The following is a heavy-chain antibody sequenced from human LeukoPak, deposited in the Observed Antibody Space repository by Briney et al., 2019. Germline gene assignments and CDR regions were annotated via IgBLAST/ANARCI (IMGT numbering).Heavy chain of an antibody. V-gene: IGHV5-51*01. CDR3: ARAGGWDIVATIFPYYFDY. D-gene: IGHD5-12*01. CDR1: GYSFTSYW. J-gene: IGHJ4*02. CDR2: IYPGDSDT. Sequence: GESLKISCKGSGYSFTSYWIGWVRQMPGKGLEWMGIIYPGDSDTRYSPSFQGQVTISADKSISTAYLQWSSLKASDTAMYYCARAGGWDIVATIFPYYFDYWGQGTLVTVSS.